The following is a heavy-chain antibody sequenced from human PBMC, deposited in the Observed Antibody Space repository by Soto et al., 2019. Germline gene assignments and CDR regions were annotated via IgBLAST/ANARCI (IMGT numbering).Heavy chain of an antibody. CDR2: INSDGSST. V-gene: IGHV3-74*01. Sequence: PGGSLRLSCAASGFTFSSYWMHWVRQAPGKGLVWVSRINSDGSSTSYADSVKGRFTISRDNAKNTLYLQMNSLRAEDTAVYYCARVDYGLYYYYYMDVWGKGTTVTVSS. CDR3: ARVDYGLYYYYYMDV. J-gene: IGHJ6*03. D-gene: IGHD4-17*01. CDR1: GFTFSSYW.